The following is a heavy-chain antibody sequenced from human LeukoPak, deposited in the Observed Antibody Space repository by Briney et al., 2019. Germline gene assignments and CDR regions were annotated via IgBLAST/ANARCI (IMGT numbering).Heavy chain of an antibody. J-gene: IGHJ6*03. D-gene: IGHD4-11*01. CDR3: ARDFSDYSNPSYYYYYMDV. V-gene: IGHV3-21*01. CDR1: GLTFSSYS. Sequence: GGSLRLSCAASGLTFSSYSMNWVRQAPGKGLEWVSSISSSSSYIYYADSVKGRFTISRDNAKNSLYLQMNSLRAEDTAVYYCARDFSDYSNPSYYYYYMDVWGKGTTVTVSS. CDR2: ISSSSSYI.